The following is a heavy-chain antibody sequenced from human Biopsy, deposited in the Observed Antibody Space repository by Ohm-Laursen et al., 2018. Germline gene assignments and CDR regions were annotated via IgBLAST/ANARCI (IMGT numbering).Heavy chain of an antibody. D-gene: IGHD6-19*01. J-gene: IGHJ6*02. Sequence: SQTLSLTCTVSGGSMSDHYWSWLRQTPGKGLEWLGYTYYTGKTTYNPSLESRITISVDTSKNKFSLQLDSMTAADTAVYYCGRVWLWRGYGMDVWGQGTTVTVSS. CDR2: TYYTGKT. CDR3: GRVWLWRGYGMDV. CDR1: GGSMSDHY. V-gene: IGHV4-59*11.